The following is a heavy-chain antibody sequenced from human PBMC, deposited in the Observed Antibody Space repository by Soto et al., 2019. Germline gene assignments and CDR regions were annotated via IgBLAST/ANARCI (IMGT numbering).Heavy chain of an antibody. V-gene: IGHV3-23*01. CDR1: GFTFSSYA. Sequence: EVQLFESGGGVAQPGGSLRLSCAASGFTFSSYAMSWVRQAPGKGLEWDSAISGGGGTTYYADSVKGRCTISRDNSKNTLYLEVNSLRAEDTAVYYCAKAPERHITLAVVTHWLDYWGQGTLVTVSS. CDR2: ISGGGGTT. CDR3: AKAPERHITLAVVTHWLDY. J-gene: IGHJ4*02. D-gene: IGHD3-22*01.